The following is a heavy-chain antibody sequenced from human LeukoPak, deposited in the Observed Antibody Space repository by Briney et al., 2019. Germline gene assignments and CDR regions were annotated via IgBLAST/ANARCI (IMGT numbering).Heavy chain of an antibody. CDR1: GFTFDDYA. CDR3: AKTLNYNWNDGAYFDY. CDR2: ISWNSGSI. J-gene: IGHJ4*02. V-gene: IGHV3-9*03. Sequence: GGSLRLSCAASGFTFDDYAMHWVRQAPGKGLEWVSGISWNSGSIGYADSVKGRFTISRDNAKNSLYLQMNSLRAEDMALYYCAKTLNYNWNDGAYFDYWGQGTLVTVSS. D-gene: IGHD1-20*01.